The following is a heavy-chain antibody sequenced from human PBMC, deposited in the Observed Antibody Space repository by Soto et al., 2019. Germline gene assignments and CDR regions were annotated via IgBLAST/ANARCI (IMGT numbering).Heavy chain of an antibody. CDR3: ARSGDVDAFDI. CDR1: GYTFTGYC. V-gene: IGHV1-2*04. Sequence: GASVKVSCKASGYTFTGYCMHWVRQAPGQGLEWMGWINPNSGGTNYAQKFQGWVTMTRDTSISTAYMELSRLRYDDTAVYYCARSGDVDAFDICGQGTIVTVSS. D-gene: IGHD2-21*02. CDR2: INPNSGGT. J-gene: IGHJ3*02.